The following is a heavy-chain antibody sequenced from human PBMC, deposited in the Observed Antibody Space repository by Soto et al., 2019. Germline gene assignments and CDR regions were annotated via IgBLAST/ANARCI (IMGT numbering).Heavy chain of an antibody. V-gene: IGHV4-59*06. CDR1: GGYLSSYY. CDR3: ATNGEYYDGSGPKYSQH. CDR2: IYYSGST. Sequence: PSETLSLTCTVDGGYLSSYYFSWIRQQPGMGLECIGYIYYSGSTYYNPSLKSRVTIAVDTAKNPFSLKLSSVAAADTAVDYGATNGEYYDGSGPKYSQHWCQGTLVTVS. J-gene: IGHJ1*01. D-gene: IGHD3-22*01.